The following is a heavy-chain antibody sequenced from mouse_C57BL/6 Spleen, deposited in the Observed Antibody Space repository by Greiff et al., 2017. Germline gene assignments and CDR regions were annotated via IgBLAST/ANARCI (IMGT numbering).Heavy chain of an antibody. V-gene: IGHV1-59*01. CDR2: IDPSDSYT. Sequence: VQLQQPGAELVRPGTSVKLSCKASGYTFTSYWMHWVKQRPGQGLEWIGVIDPSDSYTNYNQKFKGKATLTVDTSSSTAYMQLSSLTSEDSAVYYCAREGYSNYAGFDYWGQGTTLTVSS. D-gene: IGHD2-5*01. CDR1: GYTFTSYW. CDR3: AREGYSNYAGFDY. J-gene: IGHJ2*01.